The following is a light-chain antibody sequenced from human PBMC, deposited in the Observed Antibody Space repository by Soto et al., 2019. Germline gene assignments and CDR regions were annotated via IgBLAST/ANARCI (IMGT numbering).Light chain of an antibody. CDR3: LQYGSSPWT. V-gene: IGKV3-20*01. CDR1: QTIRSNY. J-gene: IGKJ1*01. CDR2: GAS. Sequence: ETVLTQSPGTLSLSPGERATLSCRASQTIRSNYLAWYRQTPGQAPRLLIYGASNRATCIADRFSGSGSGIDFTLISSRLEPEDFALYYSLQYGSSPWTFRQGTKVEIK.